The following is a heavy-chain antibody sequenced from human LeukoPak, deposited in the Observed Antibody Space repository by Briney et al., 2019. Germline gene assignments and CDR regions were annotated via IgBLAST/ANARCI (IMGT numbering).Heavy chain of an antibody. CDR1: GFSFSSSW. D-gene: IGHD3-3*01. J-gene: IGHJ4*02. CDR3: AKSLPRITIFGVVTFFDY. Sequence: GGSLRLSCAASGFSFSSSWMHWVRQAPGKGLVWVSRINSDGSTTNYADSVKGRFTISRDNAKNTLYLQMNSLRAEDTAVYYCAKSLPRITIFGVVTFFDYWGQGTLVTVSS. CDR2: INSDGSTT. V-gene: IGHV3-74*01.